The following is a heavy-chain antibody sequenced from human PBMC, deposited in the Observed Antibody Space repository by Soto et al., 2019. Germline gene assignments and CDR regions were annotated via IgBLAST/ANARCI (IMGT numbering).Heavy chain of an antibody. Sequence: GESLKISCKGSGYSFTSYWIGWVRQLPGKGLEWMGIIYPGDSATRYSPPFQGQVTISADKSITTAYLQWSSLKASDSAMYYCARDDPYYDSSESYYGMDVWGQGTTVTVSS. CDR3: ARDDPYYDSSESYYGMDV. CDR1: GYSFTSYW. V-gene: IGHV5-51*01. CDR2: IYPGDSAT. D-gene: IGHD3-22*01. J-gene: IGHJ6*02.